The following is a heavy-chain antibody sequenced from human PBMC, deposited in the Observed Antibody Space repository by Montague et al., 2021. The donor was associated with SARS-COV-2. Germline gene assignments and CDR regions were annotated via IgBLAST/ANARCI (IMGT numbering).Heavy chain of an antibody. Sequence: SETLSLTCAVYGGSFSGYHWNWIRQPPGKGLEWIGEINHSGITKYNPSLKSRVTISVDTSKNQFSLKLNSVAAADTAVYYRARLGDGVVPAPILGVGPYYSYYFIDVWGKGATVTVSS. CDR1: GGSFSGYH. D-gene: IGHD2-2*02. V-gene: IGHV4-34*01. CDR3: ARLGDGVVPAPILGVGPYYSYYFIDV. CDR2: INHSGIT. J-gene: IGHJ6*03.